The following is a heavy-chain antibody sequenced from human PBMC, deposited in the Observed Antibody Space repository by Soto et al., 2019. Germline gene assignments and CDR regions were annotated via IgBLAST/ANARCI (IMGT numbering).Heavy chain of an antibody. CDR2: ISGYNGNT. V-gene: IGHV1-18*01. Sequence: QVQVLQSGSGVKKPGASVRVSCKSSGYTFTNYGFSWVRQAPGQELEWTGWISGYNGNTKYAEKFQGRVTMTTDTSTSTAHMELRSLRSDDTAVYYCAREGQAPYYYFGMDVWGQGTAVTVSS. J-gene: IGHJ6*02. CDR3: AREGQAPYYYFGMDV. CDR1: GYTFTNYG.